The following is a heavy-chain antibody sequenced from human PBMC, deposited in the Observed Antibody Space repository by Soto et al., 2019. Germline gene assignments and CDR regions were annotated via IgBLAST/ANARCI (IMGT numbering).Heavy chain of an antibody. CDR2: IKQDGSEK. D-gene: IGHD3-9*01. V-gene: IGHV3-7*03. J-gene: IGHJ5*02. Sequence: PGGSLRLSCAASGFTFSSYWMSWVRQAPGKGLEWVANIKQDGSEKYYVDSVKGRFTISRDNAKNSLYLQMNSLRAEDTAVYYCARFDFDWLSPRGFDPWGQGTLVTVSS. CDR1: GFTFSSYW. CDR3: ARFDFDWLSPRGFDP.